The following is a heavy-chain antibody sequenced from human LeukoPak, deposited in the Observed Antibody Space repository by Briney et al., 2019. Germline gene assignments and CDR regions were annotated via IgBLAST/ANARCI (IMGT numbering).Heavy chain of an antibody. V-gene: IGHV1-18*01. D-gene: IGHD3-9*01. CDR2: ISAYNGNT. CDR3: ARDQYDILTGDNWFDP. Sequence: ASVKVSCKASGYTFTSYGISWVRQAPGQGLEWMGWISAYNGNTNYAQKFQGRVTMTTDTSTSTAYMELRSLRSDDTAVYYCARDQYDILTGDNWFDPWGQGTLVTVSS. CDR1: GYTFTSYG. J-gene: IGHJ5*02.